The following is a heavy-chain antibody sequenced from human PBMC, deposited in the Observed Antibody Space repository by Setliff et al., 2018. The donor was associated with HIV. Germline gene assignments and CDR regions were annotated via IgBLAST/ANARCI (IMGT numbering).Heavy chain of an antibody. J-gene: IGHJ6*03. D-gene: IGHD2-2*01. Sequence: SETLSLTCTVSGGSINSYYWSWIRQPPGKGLEWIGYIYYDGSTNFNPATNYNPSLKSRVTISVDTSKNQFSLKLSSVTAADTAVYYCARCPSPPYCTSTTCYVDYYYMDVWGKGTTVTVSS. CDR2: IYYDGSTNFNPAT. V-gene: IGHV4-59*01. CDR1: GGSINSYY. CDR3: ARCPSPPYCTSTTCYVDYYYMDV.